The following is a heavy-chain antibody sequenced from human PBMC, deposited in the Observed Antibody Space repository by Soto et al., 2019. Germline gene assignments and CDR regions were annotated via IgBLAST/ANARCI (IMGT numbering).Heavy chain of an antibody. CDR1: GFTFSSYW. Sequence: DVQLVESGGGLFQPGGSLRLSCAASGFTFSSYWMHWVRQAPGKGLVWVSRIRSDGTNAEYVGSVKGRFTISRDNAENTLYLQMNSLRVEDTAVYYCVRGDGDYHDGNGYLGRHWGQGTLVTVSS. CDR3: VRGDGDYHDGNGYLGRH. D-gene: IGHD3-22*01. CDR2: IRSDGTNA. J-gene: IGHJ4*02. V-gene: IGHV3-74*03.